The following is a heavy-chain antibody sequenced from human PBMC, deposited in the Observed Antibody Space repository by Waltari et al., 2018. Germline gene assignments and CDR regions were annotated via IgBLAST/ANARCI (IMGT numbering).Heavy chain of an antibody. CDR3: AGTRGQIGGHFDY. D-gene: IGHD3-10*01. V-gene: IGHV4-39*07. CDR2: SEYRGRT. CDR1: GGSISSSRYY. J-gene: IGHJ4*02. Sequence: QLQLQESGPGLVKPSETLSLPCTVSGGSISSSRYYWGWLRQPPGKGLEGIGSSEYRGRTYNNRYRKSRVTIAGERTKKKCGMKLSSVTEEETGVYYGAGTRGQIGGHFDYWGQGTLVTVSS.